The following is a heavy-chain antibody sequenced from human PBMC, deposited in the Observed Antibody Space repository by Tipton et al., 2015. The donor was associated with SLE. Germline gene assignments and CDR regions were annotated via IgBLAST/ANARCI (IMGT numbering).Heavy chain of an antibody. D-gene: IGHD6-6*01. CDR3: ARGIVAAFFY. CDR1: GGSISSSSYY. CDR2: IYYSGGT. Sequence: TLSLTCTVSGGSISSSSYYWGWIRQPPGKGLEWIGSIYYSGGTYYNPSLKSRVTISVDTSKKQFSLKLRSVTAAETAVYYCARGIVAAFFYWGQGTLVAVSS. J-gene: IGHJ4*02. V-gene: IGHV4-39*07.